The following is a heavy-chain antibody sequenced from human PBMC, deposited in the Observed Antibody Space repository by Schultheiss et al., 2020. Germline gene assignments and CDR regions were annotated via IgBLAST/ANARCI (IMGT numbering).Heavy chain of an antibody. D-gene: IGHD3-9*01. J-gene: IGHJ4*02. V-gene: IGHV4-34*01. CDR3: ARVPPGFRPASYYFDY. CDR1: GGSFSGYY. CDR2: INHSGST. Sequence: ETLSLTCAVYGGSFSGYYWSWIRQPPGKGLEWIGEINHSGSTNYNPSLKSRVTISVDTSKNQFSLKLSSVTAADTAVYYCARVPPGFRPASYYFDYWGQGTLVTVSS.